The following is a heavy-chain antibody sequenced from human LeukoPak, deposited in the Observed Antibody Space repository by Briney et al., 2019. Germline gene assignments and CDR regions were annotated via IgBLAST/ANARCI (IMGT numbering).Heavy chain of an antibody. V-gene: IGHV3-23*01. CDR2: ISHNGDRI. CDR1: GYTFSNYA. CDR3: TKDSVAAAGTAWFDP. Sequence: GSLRLSSAASGYTFSNYAMTWVRPAPGKRLEWVSGISHNGDRIYYADSVKGRFTISRDNSKNTLYLQMNSLRPEDTALYYCTKDSVAAAGTAWFDPWGQGTLVTVSS. D-gene: IGHD6-13*01. J-gene: IGHJ5*02.